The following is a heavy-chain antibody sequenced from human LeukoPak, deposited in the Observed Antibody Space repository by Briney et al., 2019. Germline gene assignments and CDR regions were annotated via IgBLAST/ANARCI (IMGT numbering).Heavy chain of an antibody. D-gene: IGHD5-24*01. J-gene: IGHJ4*02. CDR2: IKSKTDGGTT. CDR3: AKGLKWLQFYYFDY. V-gene: IGHV3-15*01. Sequence: PGGSLRLSCAASGFTFSNAWMSWVRQAPGKGLEWVGRIKSKTDGGTTDYAAPVKGRFTISRDNSKNTLYLQMNSLRAEDTAVYYCAKGLKWLQFYYFDYWGQGTLVTVSS. CDR1: GFTFSNAW.